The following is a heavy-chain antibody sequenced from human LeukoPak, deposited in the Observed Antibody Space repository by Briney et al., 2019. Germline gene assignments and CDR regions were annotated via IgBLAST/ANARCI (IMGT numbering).Heavy chain of an antibody. CDR1: GFTFSSYW. V-gene: IGHV3-74*01. D-gene: IGHD2-15*01. J-gene: IGHJ6*03. CDR2: INTDGSST. Sequence: GGALRLSCAASGFTFSSYWMHWVRQAPGKGLVWVSRINTDGSSTSYADSVKGRFTISRDNAKNTLYLQMNSLRAEDTAVYYCARIGGGSFPHYYYYMDVWGKGTTVTVSS. CDR3: ARIGGGSFPHYYYYMDV.